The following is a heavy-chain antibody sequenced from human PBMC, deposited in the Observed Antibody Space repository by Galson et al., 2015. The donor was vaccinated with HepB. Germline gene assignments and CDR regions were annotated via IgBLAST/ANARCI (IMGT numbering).Heavy chain of an antibody. CDR3: AKDLSYYYDSSGYGGGLDY. CDR1: GFTFSSYA. Sequence: SLRLSCAASGFTFSSYAMSWVRQAPGKGLEWVSAISGSGGSTYYADSVKGRFTISRDNSKNTLYLQMNSLRAEDTAVYYCAKDLSYYYDSSGYGGGLDYWGQGTLVTVSS. J-gene: IGHJ4*02. D-gene: IGHD3-22*01. V-gene: IGHV3-23*01. CDR2: ISGSGGST.